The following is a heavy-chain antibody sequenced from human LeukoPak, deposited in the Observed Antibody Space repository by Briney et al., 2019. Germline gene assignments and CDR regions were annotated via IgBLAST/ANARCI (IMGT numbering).Heavy chain of an antibody. D-gene: IGHD2-8*01. Sequence: SQTLSLTCAISGDTVSGNSAAWDWMRQSPSRGLEWLGKTYYRSKWYNDYAGSVKSRITINPDTPKNQFSLQLNSVTPEDTAVYYCARAIGYCTNGVCSYYFDYWGQGTLVTVSS. J-gene: IGHJ4*02. V-gene: IGHV6-1*01. CDR2: TYYRSKWYN. CDR1: GDTVSGNSAA. CDR3: ARAIGYCTNGVCSYYFDY.